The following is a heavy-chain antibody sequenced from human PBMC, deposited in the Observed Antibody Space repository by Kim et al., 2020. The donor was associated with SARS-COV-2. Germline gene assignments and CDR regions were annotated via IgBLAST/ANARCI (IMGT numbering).Heavy chain of an antibody. CDR2: INTNTGNP. J-gene: IGHJ5*02. V-gene: IGHV7-4-1*02. Sequence: ASVKVSCKASGYTFTSYAMNWVRQAPGQGLEWMGWINTNTGNPTYAQGFTGRFVFSLDTSVSTAYLQISSLKAEDTAVYYCARDSPPGITMVRGTFDPWGQGTLVTVSS. D-gene: IGHD3-10*01. CDR3: ARDSPPGITMVRGTFDP. CDR1: GYTFTSYA.